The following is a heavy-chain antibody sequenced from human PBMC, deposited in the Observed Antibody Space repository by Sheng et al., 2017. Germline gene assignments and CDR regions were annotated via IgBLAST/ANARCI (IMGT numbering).Heavy chain of an antibody. D-gene: IGHD6-19*01. CDR2: IYHSGST. CDR1: GYSISSGYY. CDR3: ARNDNPQKQWLVRGRLRYFDY. J-gene: IGHJ4*02. V-gene: IGHV4-38-2*01. Sequence: QVQLQESGPGLVKPSETLSLTCAVSGYSISSGYYWGWIRQPPGKGLEWIGSIYHSGSTYYNPSLKSRVTISVDTSKNQFSLKLSSVTAADTAVYYCARNDNPQKQWLVRGRLRYFDYWGQGTLVTVSS.